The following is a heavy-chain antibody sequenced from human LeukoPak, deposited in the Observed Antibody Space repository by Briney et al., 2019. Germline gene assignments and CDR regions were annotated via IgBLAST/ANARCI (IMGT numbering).Heavy chain of an antibody. CDR2: ISSSSSYI. CDR3: ARELRRGSWFDP. J-gene: IGHJ5*02. D-gene: IGHD3-16*01. CDR1: GFTFSSYS. V-gene: IGHV3-21*01. Sequence: GGSLRLSCAASGFTFSSYSMNWVRQAPGKGLEWVSSISSSSSYIYYADSVKGRFTISRDNSKNTLYLQMNSLRAEDTAVYYCARELRRGSWFDPWGQGTLVTVSS.